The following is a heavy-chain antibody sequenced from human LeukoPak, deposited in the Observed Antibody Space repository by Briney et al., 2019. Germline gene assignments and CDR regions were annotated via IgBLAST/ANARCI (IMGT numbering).Heavy chain of an antibody. J-gene: IGHJ4*02. CDR2: INPNSGGT. D-gene: IGHD5-18*01. CDR3: SRDKGYSHGYPCDY. Sequence: ASVKVSCKASGYTFTGYYMHWVRQAPGQGLEWMGWINPNSGGTNYAQKFQGRVTMTRDTSISTAYMELSRLRSDDTAVYYCSRDKGYSHGYPCDYWGQGTLVTVSS. CDR1: GYTFTGYY. V-gene: IGHV1-2*02.